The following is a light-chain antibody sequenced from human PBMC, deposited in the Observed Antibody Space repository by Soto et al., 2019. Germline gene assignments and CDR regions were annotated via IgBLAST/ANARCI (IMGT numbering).Light chain of an antibody. CDR3: QQYHRYWT. J-gene: IGKJ1*01. CDR1: QSISSW. V-gene: IGKV1-5*03. Sequence: QMTQSPSTLSASVGDRVTITCRASQSISSWLAWYQQKPGKAPKLLIYKASSLESGVPSRFSGSGSGTDFTLTISSLQPDDFATYYCQQYHRYWTFGQGTKVDIK. CDR2: KAS.